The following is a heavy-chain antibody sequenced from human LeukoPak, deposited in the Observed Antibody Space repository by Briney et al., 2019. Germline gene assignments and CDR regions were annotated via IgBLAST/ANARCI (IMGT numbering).Heavy chain of an antibody. CDR1: GFTFSAYD. J-gene: IGHJ3*02. D-gene: IGHD6-13*01. Sequence: GGSLRLSCAASGFTFSAYDMNWVRQAPGKGLGWVSHITSSGSTIYYADSVKGRFTISRDNAKKSLYLQMNSLRAEDTAVYYCARPGYSSSWSAFDIWGQGTMVTVSS. V-gene: IGHV3-48*03. CDR2: ITSSGSTI. CDR3: ARPGYSSSWSAFDI.